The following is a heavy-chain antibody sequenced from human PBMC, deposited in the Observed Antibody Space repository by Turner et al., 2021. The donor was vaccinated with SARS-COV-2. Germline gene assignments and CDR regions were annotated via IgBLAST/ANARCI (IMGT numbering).Heavy chain of an antibody. J-gene: IGHJ3*02. CDR1: GYTFTGYY. D-gene: IGHD5-12*01. Sequence: QVHLVQSGAVVKEGGSLLQVACLASGYTFTGYYMHRMRQAPGQGLEWMGLINPNVSDRNYAKKYQGRVTRTSDTSISTAYMELSMLRSDETAVYYGADLEMATMTDAFDIWGQGTMVTVSS. CDR2: INPNVSDR. CDR3: ADLEMATMTDAFDI. V-gene: IGHV1-2*06.